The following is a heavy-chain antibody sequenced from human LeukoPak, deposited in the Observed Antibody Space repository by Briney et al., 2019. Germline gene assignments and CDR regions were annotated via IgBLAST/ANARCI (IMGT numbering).Heavy chain of an antibody. CDR3: ARGKRAADDAFDI. D-gene: IGHD6-13*01. Sequence: GGSLRLSCAASGFAFSSYSMHWVRQAPGKGLEWVANIKQDGSEKYYVDSVKGRFTISRDNAKNSLYLQMNSLRAEDTAVYYCARGKRAADDAFDIWGQGTMVTVSS. CDR1: GFAFSSYS. J-gene: IGHJ3*02. V-gene: IGHV3-7*01. CDR2: IKQDGSEK.